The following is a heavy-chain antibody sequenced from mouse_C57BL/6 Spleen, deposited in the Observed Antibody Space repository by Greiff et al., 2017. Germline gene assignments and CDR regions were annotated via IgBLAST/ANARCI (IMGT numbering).Heavy chain of an antibody. J-gene: IGHJ2*01. CDR2: IHPNSGST. CDR3: ASPDYYGSSSLCDY. CDR1: GYTFTSYW. Sequence: QVQLQQSGAELVKPGASVKLSCKASGYTFTSYWMHWVKQRPGQGLEWIGMIHPNSGSTNYNEKFKSKATLTVDKSSSTAYMQLSSLTSEDSAVYYCASPDYYGSSSLCDYWGQGTTLTVSS. D-gene: IGHD1-1*01. V-gene: IGHV1-64*01.